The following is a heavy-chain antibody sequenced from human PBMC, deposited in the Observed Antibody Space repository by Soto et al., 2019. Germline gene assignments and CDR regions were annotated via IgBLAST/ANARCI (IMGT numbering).Heavy chain of an antibody. D-gene: IGHD6-6*01. CDR2: IYYSGST. CDR1: GGSISSYY. Sequence: SETLSLTCTVSGGSISSYYWSWIRQPPGKGLEWIGYIYYSGSTNYNPSLKSRVTISVDTSKNQFSLKLSSVTAADTAVYYCARVQAARNYYYYGMDVWGQGTTVTVSS. V-gene: IGHV4-59*01. CDR3: ARVQAARNYYYYGMDV. J-gene: IGHJ6*02.